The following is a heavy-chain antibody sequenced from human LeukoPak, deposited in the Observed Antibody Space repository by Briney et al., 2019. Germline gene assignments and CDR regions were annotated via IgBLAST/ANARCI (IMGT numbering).Heavy chain of an antibody. CDR1: EFSVGSNY. J-gene: IGHJ4*01. Sequence: PGGSLRLSCAASEFSVGSNYMTWVRQAPGKGLQWVANIKEDESKKDYVDSVKGRFTISRDNAKNSLDLQMNSLRAEDTAVYYCAAYRGAHHKTFDYWGXGTLVTVSS. CDR3: AAYRGAHHKTFDY. D-gene: IGHD1-26*01. V-gene: IGHV3-7*03. CDR2: IKEDESKK.